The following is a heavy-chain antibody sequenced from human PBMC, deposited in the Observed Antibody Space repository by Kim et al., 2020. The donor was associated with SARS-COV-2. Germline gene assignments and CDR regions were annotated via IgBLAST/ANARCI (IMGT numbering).Heavy chain of an antibody. J-gene: IGHJ5*02. CDR3: ARLEWFSGSYFFPLPEGWFDP. V-gene: IGHV4-39*01. Sequence: SETLSLTCTVSGGSISSSSYYWGWIRQPPGKGLEWIGSIYYSGSTYYNPSLKSRVTISVDTSKNQFSLKLSSVTAADTAVYYCARLEWFSGSYFFPLPEGWFDPWGQGTLVTVSS. CDR2: IYYSGST. CDR1: GGSISSSSYY. D-gene: IGHD1-26*01.